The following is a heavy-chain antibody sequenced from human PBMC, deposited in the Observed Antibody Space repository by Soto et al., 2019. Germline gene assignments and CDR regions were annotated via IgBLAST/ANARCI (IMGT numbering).Heavy chain of an antibody. D-gene: IGHD6-25*01. CDR2: INSDGSST. V-gene: IGHV3-74*01. J-gene: IGHJ3*02. CDR1: GFTFSSYW. Sequence: EVQLVESGGGLVQPGGSLRLSCAASGFTFSSYWMHWVRQAPGKGLVWVSRINSDGSSTSYGDSVKGRFTISRDNAENTLYLQMNSLRAEDTAVYYCARPQRLDDAFDIWGQGTMVTVSS. CDR3: ARPQRLDDAFDI.